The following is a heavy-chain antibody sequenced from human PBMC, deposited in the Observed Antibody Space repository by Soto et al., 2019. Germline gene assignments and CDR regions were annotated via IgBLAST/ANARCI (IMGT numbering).Heavy chain of an antibody. CDR3: ARGATVTQYVY. D-gene: IGHD4-17*01. J-gene: IGHJ4*02. V-gene: IGHV4-61*01. CDR1: GVSVSSGSFY. CDR2: GSYSGTT. Sequence: SETLSITCTVSGVSVSSGSFYWAWIRQPPGKGLEWIGFGSYSGTTNYKPSLKSRVTISVDTSRSQISLKVSSLTAADTAVYYCARGATVTQYVYWGPGTLVTVSS.